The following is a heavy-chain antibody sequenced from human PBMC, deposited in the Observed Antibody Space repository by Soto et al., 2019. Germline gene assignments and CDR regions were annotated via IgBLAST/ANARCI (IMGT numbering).Heavy chain of an antibody. J-gene: IGHJ4*02. CDR2: ISRDGTNK. V-gene: IGHV3-30*04. Sequence: XGALKLYCADSGFTFRSYAIHGVRQAPGKGLGWVAVISRDGTNKYYVDSVKGRLTISRDNSKDTVYLQMNSLRDEDSAMFYCARSRSGAVADSFDFWGQGTLVT. CDR3: ARSRSGAVADSFDF. CDR1: GFTFRSYA. D-gene: IGHD3-10*01.